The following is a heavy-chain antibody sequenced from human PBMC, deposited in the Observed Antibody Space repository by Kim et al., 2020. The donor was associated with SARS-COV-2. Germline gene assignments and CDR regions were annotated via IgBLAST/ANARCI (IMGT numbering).Heavy chain of an antibody. CDR2: IYYSGST. J-gene: IGHJ4*02. V-gene: IGHV4-31*03. CDR3: ASAPRITIFGVVNHFYY. D-gene: IGHD3-3*01. CDR1: GGSISSGGYY. Sequence: SETLSLTCTVSGGSISSGGYYWSWIRQHPGKGLEWIGYIYYSGSTYYNPSLKSRVTISVDTSKNQFSLKLSSVTAADTAVYYCASAPRITIFGVVNHFYYWGQGTLVTVSS.